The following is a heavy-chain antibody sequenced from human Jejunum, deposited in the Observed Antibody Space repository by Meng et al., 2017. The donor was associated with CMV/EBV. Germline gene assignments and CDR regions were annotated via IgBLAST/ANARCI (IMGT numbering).Heavy chain of an antibody. CDR2: VSAYNGDT. CDR1: YTVSAAA. CDR3: ARIPVTSGSSYGLDV. Sequence: YTVSAAAIAGVRQAAGRGREWMGWVSAYNGDTTYAHQLHGRVSMTTDTSTTTAYMELRSLRSDDTGVYYCARIPVTSGSSYGLDVWGQGTTVTVSS. V-gene: IGHV1-18*01. D-gene: IGHD4-17*01. J-gene: IGHJ6*02.